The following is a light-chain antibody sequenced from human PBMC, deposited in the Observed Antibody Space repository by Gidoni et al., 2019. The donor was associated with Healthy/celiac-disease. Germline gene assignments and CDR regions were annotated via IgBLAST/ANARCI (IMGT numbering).Light chain of an antibody. CDR2: DAS. CDR1: QSISSW. V-gene: IGKV1-5*01. J-gene: IGKJ2*01. CDR3: QQYNSYSPYT. Sequence: DIQMTPSPSTLSASVGDRVTITCRASQSISSWLDWYQQKPGKAPKLLIYDASSLESGVPSRFSGSGSGTEFTLTISSLQPDDFATYYCQQYNSYSPYTFGQGTKLEIK.